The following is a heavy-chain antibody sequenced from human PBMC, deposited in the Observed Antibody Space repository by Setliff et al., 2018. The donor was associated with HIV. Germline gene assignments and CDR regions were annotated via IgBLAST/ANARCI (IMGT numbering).Heavy chain of an antibody. V-gene: IGHV1-18*01. D-gene: IGHD6-13*01. Sequence: GASVKVSCKASGYAFSNYGINWVRQAPGLGLEWMGWISGYNAKTDFAQKFRDRVSVTTDSSASTVYMEVMRLTSDDTAVYYCAREGVATPDEEGYYFDQWGQGTLVTVSS. CDR2: ISGYNAKT. J-gene: IGHJ4*02. CDR1: GYAFSNYG. CDR3: AREGVATPDEEGYYFDQ.